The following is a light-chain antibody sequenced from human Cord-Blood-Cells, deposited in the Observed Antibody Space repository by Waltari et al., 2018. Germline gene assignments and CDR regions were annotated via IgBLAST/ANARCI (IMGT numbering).Light chain of an antibody. V-gene: IGLV2-11*01. J-gene: IGLJ3*02. CDR1: SSDVCGYNY. CDR2: DVS. Sequence: QSALTQPRSVSGSPGQSVTISCTGTSSDVCGYNYVSWYPQHPGKAPKLMIYDVSKRPSGVPDRFSGSKSGNTASLTISGLQAEDEADYYCCSYAGSYTLVFGGGTKLTVL. CDR3: CSYAGSYTLV.